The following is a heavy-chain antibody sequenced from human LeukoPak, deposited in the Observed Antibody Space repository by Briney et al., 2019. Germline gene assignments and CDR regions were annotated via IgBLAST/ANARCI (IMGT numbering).Heavy chain of an antibody. CDR2: INYIRTT. J-gene: IGHJ6*02. V-gene: IGHV4-59*08. CDR1: GVSISSYY. Sequence: SETLSLTCTVSGVSISSYYWNWIRQPPGKGLEWIGYINYIRTTDYNPSLKSRVTISLDTSKNRFSLKLSSVTAADTAMYYCARSYSSSDHYYYYGMDVWGQGTTVTVSS. CDR3: ARSYSSSDHYYYYGMDV. D-gene: IGHD6-13*01.